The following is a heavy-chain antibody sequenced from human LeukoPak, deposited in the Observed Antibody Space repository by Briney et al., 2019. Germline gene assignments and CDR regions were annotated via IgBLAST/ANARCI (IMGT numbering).Heavy chain of an antibody. CDR3: ARNDILTGYYIPGAFDI. Sequence: SEPLSLTCTVSGGSISGYYWSWIRQPPGKGLEWIGYIYYSGNTNYNPSLKSRVTISVDTSKNQFSLKLSSVTAADTAVYYCARNDILTGYYIPGAFDIWGQGTMVTVSS. D-gene: IGHD3-9*01. J-gene: IGHJ3*02. CDR1: GGSISGYY. CDR2: IYYSGNT. V-gene: IGHV4-59*01.